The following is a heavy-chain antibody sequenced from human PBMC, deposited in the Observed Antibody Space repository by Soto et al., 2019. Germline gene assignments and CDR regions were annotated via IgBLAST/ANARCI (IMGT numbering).Heavy chain of an antibody. CDR3: ARDRVVVPAAPGNWCDP. Sequence: QVQLVQSGAEVKKPGASVKVSCKASGYTFTSYYMHWVRQAPGQGLEWMGIINPSGGSTSYAQKFQGRVTMTRGTSTLTVYMELSSLRSEDTAVYYWARDRVVVPAAPGNWCDPWGQGTLVTVSS. CDR2: INPSGGST. V-gene: IGHV1-46*01. J-gene: IGHJ5*02. D-gene: IGHD2-2*01. CDR1: GYTFTSYY.